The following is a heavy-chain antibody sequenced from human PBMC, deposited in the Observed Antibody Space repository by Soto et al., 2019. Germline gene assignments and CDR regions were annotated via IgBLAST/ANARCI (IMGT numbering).Heavy chain of an antibody. CDR3: AKDRHDSTGHQAY. Sequence: ASVKVSCKASGYTFTSYGISWVRQAPGQGVEGMGWMSAYNGNTNYAQKLQGRVTMTTDTSTSTAYMELRSLRYDDTAVYYCAKDRHDSTGHQAYWGKGPLVAVSS. D-gene: IGHD3-22*01. V-gene: IGHV1-18*01. CDR1: GYTFTSYG. CDR2: MSAYNGNT. J-gene: IGHJ4*01.